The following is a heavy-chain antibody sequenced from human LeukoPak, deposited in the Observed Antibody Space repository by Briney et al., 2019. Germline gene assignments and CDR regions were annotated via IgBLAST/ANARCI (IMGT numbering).Heavy chain of an antibody. V-gene: IGHV3-74*01. D-gene: IGHD2-21*02. CDR1: GFTFISYG. Sequence: GGSLRLSCAASGFTFISYGMQWVRQAPGKGLVWVSRINTDGSSTSYADSVKGRFTVSRDNAKNTLYLQVNSLRAEDTAVYFCTRESPREVTLDYWGQGALVTVSS. CDR2: INTDGSST. J-gene: IGHJ4*01. CDR3: TRESPREVTLDY.